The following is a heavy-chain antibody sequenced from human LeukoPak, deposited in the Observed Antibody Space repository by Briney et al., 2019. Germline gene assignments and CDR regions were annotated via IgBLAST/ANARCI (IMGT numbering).Heavy chain of an antibody. CDR3: ARISHGWFDY. J-gene: IGHJ4*02. D-gene: IGHD6-19*01. V-gene: IGHV3-53*01. CDR2: IYSSGST. CDR1: GFTVSSNY. Sequence: GGSLRLSCAASGFTVSSNYMSWVRQAPGKGLEWVSVIYSSGSTYYVDSVKDRLTISRDNSKNTLYLQMNSLRAEATAVYYCARISHGWFDYWGQGTLVTVSS.